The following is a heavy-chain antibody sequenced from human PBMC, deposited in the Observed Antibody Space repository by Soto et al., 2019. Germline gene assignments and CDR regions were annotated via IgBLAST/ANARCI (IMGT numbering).Heavy chain of an antibody. J-gene: IGHJ4*02. Sequence: QVHLVQSGAEVKKPGASVKVSCKASGYTCTNYGITWVRQAPGQGLEWMGWISAHNGNTDYAQKLQGRVIVTRDTSTSTAYMELRSLISDDTAVYYCARGRYGDYWGQGALVTVSS. CDR1: GYTCTNYG. CDR3: ARGRYGDY. V-gene: IGHV1-18*01. CDR2: ISAHNGNT. D-gene: IGHD1-1*01.